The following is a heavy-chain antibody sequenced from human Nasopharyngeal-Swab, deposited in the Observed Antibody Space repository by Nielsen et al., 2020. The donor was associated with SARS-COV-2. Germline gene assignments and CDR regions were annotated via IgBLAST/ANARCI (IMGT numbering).Heavy chain of an antibody. CDR1: GFTFSSYA. CDR3: ASAATMIVYYGMDV. V-gene: IGHV3-30-3*01. D-gene: IGHD3-22*01. CDR2: ISYDGSNK. Sequence: GESLKISCAASGFTFSSYAMHWVRQAPGKGLEWVVVISYDGSNKYYADSVKGRFTISRDNSKNTLYLQMNSLRAEDTAVYYCASAATMIVYYGMDVWGQGTTVTVSS. J-gene: IGHJ6*02.